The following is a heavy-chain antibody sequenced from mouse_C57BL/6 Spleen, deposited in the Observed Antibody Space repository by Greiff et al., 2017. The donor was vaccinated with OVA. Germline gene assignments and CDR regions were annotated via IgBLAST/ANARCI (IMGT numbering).Heavy chain of an antibody. J-gene: IGHJ4*01. CDR3: ARGSTAQAYAMDY. CDR2: ISSGGSYT. V-gene: IGHV5-6*01. CDR1: GFTFSSYG. Sequence: EVKLMESGGDLVKPGGSLKLSCAASGFTFSSYGMSWVRQTPDKRLEWVATISSGGSYTYYPDSVKGRFTISRDNAKNTLYLQMSSLKSEDTAMYYCARGSTAQAYAMDYWGQGTSVTVSS. D-gene: IGHD3-2*02.